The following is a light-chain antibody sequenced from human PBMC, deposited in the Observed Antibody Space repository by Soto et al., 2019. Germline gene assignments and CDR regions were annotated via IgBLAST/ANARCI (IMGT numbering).Light chain of an antibody. CDR3: CTDAGTYKV. CDR2: HVS. J-gene: IGLJ1*01. V-gene: IGLV2-11*01. CDR1: SSDIGAYNY. Sequence: QSALTQPRSVSGSPGQSVTISCTGTSSDIGAYNYVSWYQQHPGKAPKLMIYHVSKRPSGVPGRFSGSKSGNAASLTISGLQAEDEADYYCCTDAGTYKVFGTGTKVTVL.